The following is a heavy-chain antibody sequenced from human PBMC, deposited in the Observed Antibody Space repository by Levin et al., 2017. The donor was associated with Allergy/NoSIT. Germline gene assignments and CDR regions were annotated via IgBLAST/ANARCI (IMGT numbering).Heavy chain of an antibody. D-gene: IGHD3-9*01. CDR1: GFTFSSYS. J-gene: IGHJ6*04. CDR2: ISSSSSYI. CDR3: APYYDILTGTADV. V-gene: IGHV3-21*01. Sequence: GESLKISCAASGFTFSSYSMNWVRQAPGKGLEWVSSISSSSSYIYYADSVKGRFTISRDNAKNSLYLQLNSLRAEDTAVYYCAPYYDILTGTADVWGKGTTVTVSS.